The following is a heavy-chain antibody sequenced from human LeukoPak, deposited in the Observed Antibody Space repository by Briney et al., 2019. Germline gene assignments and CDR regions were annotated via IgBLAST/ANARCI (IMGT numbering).Heavy chain of an antibody. CDR2: IWYDGSNK. D-gene: IGHD6-13*01. Sequence: GGSLRLSCAASGFTFSGYGMHWVRQAPGKGLEWVAVIWYDGSNKYYADFVKGRFTISRDNSKNTLYLQMNSLRAEDTAVYYCARGGIAAAGTPLDYWGQGTLVTVSS. J-gene: IGHJ4*02. V-gene: IGHV3-33*01. CDR3: ARGGIAAAGTPLDY. CDR1: GFTFSGYG.